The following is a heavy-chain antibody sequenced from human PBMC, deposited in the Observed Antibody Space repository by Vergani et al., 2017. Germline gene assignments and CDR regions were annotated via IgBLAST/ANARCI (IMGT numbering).Heavy chain of an antibody. Sequence: EVQLVESGGGLVKPGGSLRLSCAASAFTSSSYSMNWVRQAPGKGLEWVSSITRSGSYGYYADSVKGRFTISRDNAKNSLYLQMNSLRAEDTAVYYCARGANWNYFGSGYYMDVWGKGTTVTVSS. CDR1: AFTSSSYS. CDR2: ITRSGSYG. D-gene: IGHD1-7*01. V-gene: IGHV3-21*01. CDR3: ARGANWNYFGSGYYMDV. J-gene: IGHJ6*03.